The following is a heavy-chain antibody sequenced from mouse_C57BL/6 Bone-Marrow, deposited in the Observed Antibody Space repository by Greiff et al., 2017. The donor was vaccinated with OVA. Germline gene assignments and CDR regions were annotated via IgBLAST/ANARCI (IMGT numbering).Heavy chain of an antibody. D-gene: IGHD1-1*01. J-gene: IGHJ3*01. V-gene: IGHV14-4*01. Sequence: VQLQQSGAELVRPGASVKLSCTASGFNIKDDYMHWVKQRPEQGLEWIGWIDPENGDTEYASKFQGKAPITADTSSNTAYLQLSSLTSEDTAVDYCTSYGGFAYWGQGTLVTVSA. CDR3: TSYGGFAY. CDR1: GFNIKDDY. CDR2: IDPENGDT.